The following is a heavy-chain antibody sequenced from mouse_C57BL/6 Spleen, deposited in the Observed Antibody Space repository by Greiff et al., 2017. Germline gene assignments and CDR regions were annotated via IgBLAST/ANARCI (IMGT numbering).Heavy chain of an antibody. CDR3: ARDDGYYGY. D-gene: IGHD2-3*01. CDR2: ISDGGSYT. CDR1: GFTFSSYA. J-gene: IGHJ2*01. Sequence: VQLKESGGGLVKPGGSLKLSCAASGFTFSSYAMSWVRQTPEKRLEWVATISDGGSYTYYPDNVKGRFTISRDNAKNNLYLQMSHLKSEDTAMYYCARDDGYYGYWGQGTTLTVSS. V-gene: IGHV5-4*01.